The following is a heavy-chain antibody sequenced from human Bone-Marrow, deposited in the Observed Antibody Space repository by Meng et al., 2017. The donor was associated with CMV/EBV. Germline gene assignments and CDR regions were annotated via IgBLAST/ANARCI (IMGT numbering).Heavy chain of an antibody. V-gene: IGHV3-21*06. CDR2: ISTSSSYI. J-gene: IGHJ4*02. D-gene: IGHD7-27*01. CDR1: RFIFSSYT. Sequence: GESLKISCAASRFIFSSYTMNWVRQAPGKGLEWVSSISTSSSYIFYADSVKGRFTISRDNAKNSLYLQMNSLRAEDTAVYYCARETTGDYFDYWGQGTRVTCSS. CDR3: ARETTGDYFDY.